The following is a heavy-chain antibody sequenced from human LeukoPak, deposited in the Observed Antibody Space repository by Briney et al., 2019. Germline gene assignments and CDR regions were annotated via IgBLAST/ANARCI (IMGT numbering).Heavy chain of an antibody. CDR3: ANTPSHSGWYPYYFDY. V-gene: IGHV3-30*02. CDR2: IRYDGSNK. Sequence: GGSLRFSCAASGFTFSSYGMHWVRQAPGKGLEWVAFIRYDGSNKYYADSVKGRFTISRDNSKNTLYLQMNSLRAEDTAVYYCANTPSHSGWYPYYFDYWGQGTLVTVSS. J-gene: IGHJ4*02. D-gene: IGHD6-19*01. CDR1: GFTFSSYG.